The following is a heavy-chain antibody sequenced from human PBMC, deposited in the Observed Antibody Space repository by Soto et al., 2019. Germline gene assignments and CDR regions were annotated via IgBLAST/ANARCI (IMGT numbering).Heavy chain of an antibody. D-gene: IGHD2-2*01. Sequence: WTWIRKPPGQGPEWIGCIYYRGTTNYNASFNSRVTISVDTSKYQFSLKLTSVTTADTAVYYCARGGGSPYHDHEFDYWGQGILVTVSS. V-gene: IGHV4-59*01. CDR2: IYYRGTT. CDR3: ARGGGSPYHDHEFDY. J-gene: IGHJ4*02.